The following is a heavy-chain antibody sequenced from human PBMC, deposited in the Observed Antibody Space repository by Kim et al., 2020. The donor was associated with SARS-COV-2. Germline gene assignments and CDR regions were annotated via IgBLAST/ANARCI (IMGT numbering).Heavy chain of an antibody. Sequence: GGSLRLSCAASGFTFSDYYMSWIRQAPGKGLEWVSYISSSSSYTNYADSVKGRFTISRDNAKNSLYLQMNSLRAEDTAMYYCARHRGYDFWSGYIEGNWFDPWGQGTLVTVSS. CDR3: ARHRGYDFWSGYIEGNWFDP. J-gene: IGHJ5*02. CDR2: ISSSSSYT. D-gene: IGHD3-3*01. V-gene: IGHV3-11*03. CDR1: GFTFSDYY.